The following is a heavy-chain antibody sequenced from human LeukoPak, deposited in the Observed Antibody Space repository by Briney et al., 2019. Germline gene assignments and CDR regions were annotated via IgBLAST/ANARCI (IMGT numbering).Heavy chain of an antibody. CDR3: ARGPKLQPYYYGSGSYSRGYYYGMDV. Sequence: SETLSLTCAVYGGSFSGYYWSWIRQPPGKGLEWIGEINHSGSTNYNPPLKSRVTISVDTSKNQFSLKLSSVTAADTAVYYCARGPKLQPYYYGSGSYSRGYYYGMDVWGQGTTVTVSS. V-gene: IGHV4-34*01. CDR2: INHSGST. D-gene: IGHD3-10*01. J-gene: IGHJ6*02. CDR1: GGSFSGYY.